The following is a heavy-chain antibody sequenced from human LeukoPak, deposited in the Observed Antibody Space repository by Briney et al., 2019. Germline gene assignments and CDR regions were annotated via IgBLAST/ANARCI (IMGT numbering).Heavy chain of an antibody. J-gene: IGHJ6*03. CDR1: GFTFSSYW. CDR2: IKQDGSEK. V-gene: IGHV3-7*01. D-gene: IGHD2-21*01. CDR3: ARDPLGVVITNYYYYMDV. Sequence: GGSLRLSCAASGFTFSSYWMSWVRQAPGKGLEWVANIKQDGSEKYYVDSVKGRSTISRDNAKNSLYLQTNSLRAEDTAVYYCARDPLGVVITNYYYYMDVWGKGTTVTVSS.